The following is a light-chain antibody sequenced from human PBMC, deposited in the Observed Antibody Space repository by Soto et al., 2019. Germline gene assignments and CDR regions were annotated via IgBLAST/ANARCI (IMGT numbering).Light chain of an antibody. J-gene: IGKJ4*01. CDR2: GAS. CDR3: QQYDSSFT. Sequence: IVLTQSPATLSLSPGERATLSCTASQHVTTTYIAWYQQKFGQAPRLLIYGASTRATGTPDRFTGGGFGTDFTLTISRVDPEDFAVYYCQQYDSSFTFGGGTKVEMK. CDR1: QHVTTTY. V-gene: IGKV3-20*01.